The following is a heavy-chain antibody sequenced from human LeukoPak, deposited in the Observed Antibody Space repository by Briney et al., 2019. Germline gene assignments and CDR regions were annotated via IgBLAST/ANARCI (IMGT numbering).Heavy chain of an antibody. CDR2: MNSDGGQK. V-gene: IGHV3-7*01. CDR1: GFTFSSSW. Sequence: GGSLRLSCAVSGFTFSSSWMTWVRQAPGKGLEWVATMNSDGGQKSYDDSVKGRFTISRDNAKNSLYLQMNSLRAEDTAVYYCARNYAYNHFDYWGQGTLVTVSS. J-gene: IGHJ4*02. CDR3: ARNYAYNHFDY. D-gene: IGHD5-24*01.